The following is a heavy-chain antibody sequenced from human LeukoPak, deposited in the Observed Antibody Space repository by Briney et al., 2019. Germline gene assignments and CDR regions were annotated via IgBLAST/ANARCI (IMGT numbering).Heavy chain of an antibody. V-gene: IGHV4-34*01. CDR1: GGSFSGYY. CDR3: ARGALGRTYYYGSGSYLDY. Sequence: KASETLSLTCAVYGGSFSGYYWSWIRQPPGKGLEWIGEINHSGSTNYNPSLKSRVTISVGTSKNQFSLKLSSVTAADTAVYYCARGALGRTYYYGSGSYLDYWGQGTLVTVSS. D-gene: IGHD3-10*01. J-gene: IGHJ4*02. CDR2: INHSGST.